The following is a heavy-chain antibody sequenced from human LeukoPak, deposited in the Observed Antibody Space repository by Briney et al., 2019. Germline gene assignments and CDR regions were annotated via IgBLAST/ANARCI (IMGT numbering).Heavy chain of an antibody. D-gene: IGHD6-25*01. J-gene: IGHJ4*02. Sequence: GGSLRLSCAASGFTFSIYSMTWVRQAPGKGLEWVSYITESSSTIYYADSVKGRFTVSRDNAKNSLCLQMNSLRDDDTAVYYCARDSGIDSWGQGTLVTVSS. V-gene: IGHV3-48*02. CDR1: GFTFSIYS. CDR2: ITESSSTI. CDR3: ARDSGIDS.